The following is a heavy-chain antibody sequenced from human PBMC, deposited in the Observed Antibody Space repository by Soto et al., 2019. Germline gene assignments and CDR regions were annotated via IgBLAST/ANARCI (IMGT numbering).Heavy chain of an antibody. CDR1: EGTFNSYA. D-gene: IGHD6-13*01. V-gene: IGHV1-69*01. Sequence: QAQVVQSGAEVRKPRSSGKLSCKASEGTFNSYAIAWVRQAPGQGLEWMGGIIPYYNTLNYAQKFQDRVTITADDSTNTVYLELSSLRSDDTAVYFCASGASRWYPYFFDSWAQGTLVTVSS. CDR3: ASGASRWYPYFFDS. J-gene: IGHJ5*01. CDR2: IIPYYNTL.